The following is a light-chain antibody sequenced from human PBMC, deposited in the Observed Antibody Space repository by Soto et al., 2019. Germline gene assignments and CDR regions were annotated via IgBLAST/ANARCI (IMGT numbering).Light chain of an antibody. J-gene: IGKJ1*01. CDR3: QQYRSSPWT. CDR2: AAS. Sequence: EIVLTQSPGTLSLAPGERATLSCRASQSVSSSYLAWYQQKPGQAPRLLIYAASTRVAGIPDRFSGSGSGTDFTLTISRLEPEDFAVYHCQQYRSSPWTFGQGTKVEIK. V-gene: IGKV3-20*01. CDR1: QSVSSSY.